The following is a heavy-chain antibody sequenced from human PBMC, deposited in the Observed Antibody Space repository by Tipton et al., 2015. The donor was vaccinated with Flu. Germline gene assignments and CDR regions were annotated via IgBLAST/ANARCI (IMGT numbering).Heavy chain of an antibody. Sequence: SLRLSCAASGFILSTYGMHWVRQAPGKGLEWVAVIWYDGSNEYYAGSVKGRFTISRDNSKNTLYLQMNSLRAEDTGVYYCARDKNEFYAFDFWAQGTLVTVSS. CDR1: GFILSTYG. CDR3: ARDKNEFYAFDF. J-gene: IGHJ4*02. D-gene: IGHD2/OR15-2a*01. V-gene: IGHV3-33*01. CDR2: IWYDGSNE.